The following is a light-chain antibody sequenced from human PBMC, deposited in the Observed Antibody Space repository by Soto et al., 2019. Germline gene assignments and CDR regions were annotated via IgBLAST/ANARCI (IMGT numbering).Light chain of an antibody. J-gene: IGLJ2*01. CDR2: EVS. V-gene: IGLV2-14*01. CDR3: TSYTSSSSVL. Sequence: QSVLTQPASVSGSPGQSITISCTGTSSDVGGYKYVSWYQQYPGKAPKLMIYEVSNRPSGVSNRFSGSKSGNTASLTISGLQADDEADYYCTSYTSSSSVLFGGGTKLTVL. CDR1: SSDVGGYKY.